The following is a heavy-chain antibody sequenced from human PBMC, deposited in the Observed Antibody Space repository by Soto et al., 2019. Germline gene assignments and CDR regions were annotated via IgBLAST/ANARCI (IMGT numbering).Heavy chain of an antibody. CDR1: GFIFSSCW. J-gene: IGHJ6*02. V-gene: IGHV3-7*01. CDR3: ARVFEARWHYYGMDV. Sequence: HPXVSLRLSGAASGFIFSSCWMTWVRQAPGKGLEWVANIKPDGSVKNYVDSVQGRFTISRDNAKNSLYLQMNSLRAEDTAVYYCARVFEARWHYYGMDVWGQGTTVTVSS. CDR2: IKPDGSVK. D-gene: IGHD3-3*01.